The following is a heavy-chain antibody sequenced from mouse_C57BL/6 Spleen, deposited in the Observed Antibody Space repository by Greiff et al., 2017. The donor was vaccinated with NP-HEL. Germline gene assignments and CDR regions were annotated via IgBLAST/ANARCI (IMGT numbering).Heavy chain of an antibody. CDR1: GFTFSSYG. V-gene: IGHV5-6*01. CDR3: ARQGSGSSSNYFDY. J-gene: IGHJ2*01. CDR2: ISSGGSYT. D-gene: IGHD1-1*01. Sequence: EVKLVESGGDLVKPGGSLKLSCAASGFTFSSYGMSWVRQTPDKRLEWVATISSGGSYTYYPDSVKGRFTISRDNAKNTLYLQMSSLKSEDTAMYYCARQGSGSSSNYFDYWGQGTTLTVSS.